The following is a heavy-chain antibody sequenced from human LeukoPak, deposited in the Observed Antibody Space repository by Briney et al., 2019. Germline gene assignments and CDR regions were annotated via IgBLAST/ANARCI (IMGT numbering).Heavy chain of an antibody. Sequence: SQTLSLTCTVSGGSISSGDYYWSWIRQPPGKGLEWIGYIYYSGSTYYNPSLKSRVTISVDTSKNQFSLKLTSVTAADTAVYYCARGVTMIVVVIHDWYFDLWGRGTLVTVSS. CDR1: GGSISSGDYY. CDR3: ARGVTMIVVVIHDWYFDL. V-gene: IGHV4-30-4*01. CDR2: IYYSGST. D-gene: IGHD3-22*01. J-gene: IGHJ2*01.